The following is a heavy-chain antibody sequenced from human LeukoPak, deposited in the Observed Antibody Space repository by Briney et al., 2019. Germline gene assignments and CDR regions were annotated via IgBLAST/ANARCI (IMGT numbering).Heavy chain of an antibody. D-gene: IGHD5-24*01. CDR1: GFTVSSNY. Sequence: GGSLRLSCAASGFTVSSNYMSWVRQAPGKGLEWVSVIYSGGSTYYADSVKGRFTISRDNSKNTLYLQMNSLRAEDTAVYYCARAETQRWLQLGAFDIWGQGTMVTVSS. CDR2: IYSGGST. CDR3: ARAETQRWLQLGAFDI. V-gene: IGHV3-53*01. J-gene: IGHJ3*02.